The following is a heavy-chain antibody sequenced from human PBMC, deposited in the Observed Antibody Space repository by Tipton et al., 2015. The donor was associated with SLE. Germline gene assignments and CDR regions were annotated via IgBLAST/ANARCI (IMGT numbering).Heavy chain of an antibody. J-gene: IGHJ6*02. CDR3: VKSVVVVSPRDYYYLYRMDV. D-gene: IGHD2-15*01. Sequence: LRLSCTVSGDSFSSGSSSWNWVRQPAGKGLEWIGLIYNSGITNYNPSLQSRATLSVDMSKNQFSLRLSSVTAADTGVYYCVKSVVVVSPRDYYYLYRMDVWGQGTTVTVSS. CDR2: IYNSGIT. V-gene: IGHV4-61*02. CDR1: GDSFSSGSSS.